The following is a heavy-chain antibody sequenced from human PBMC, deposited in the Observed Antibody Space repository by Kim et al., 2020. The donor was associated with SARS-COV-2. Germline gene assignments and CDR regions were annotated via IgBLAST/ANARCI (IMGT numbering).Heavy chain of an antibody. Sequence: GGSLRLSCAASGFTFSSYGMHWVRQAPGKGLEWVTVIWYDGSNKYYADSVKGRFTISRDNSKNTLYLQMNSLRAEDTAVYYCARDGWIQLWSSYYYYYYMDVWGKGTTVTVSS. V-gene: IGHV3-33*01. CDR1: GFTFSSYG. J-gene: IGHJ6*03. CDR3: ARDGWIQLWSSYYYYYYMDV. D-gene: IGHD5-18*01. CDR2: IWYDGSNK.